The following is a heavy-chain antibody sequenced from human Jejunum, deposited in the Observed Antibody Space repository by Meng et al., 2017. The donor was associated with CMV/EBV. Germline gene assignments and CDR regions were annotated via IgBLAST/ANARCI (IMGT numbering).Heavy chain of an antibody. J-gene: IGHJ6*02. CDR1: GYIFTGYY. CDR3: AKEGVLYGMDV. D-gene: IGHD4/OR15-4a*01. CDR2: INPSGYNT. Sequence: CKASGYIFTGYYIHWVRQAPGQGLEWMALINPSGYNTNYTQKFQGRITVTRDTSTRTVYMELNNLTFEDTAVYYCAKEGVLYGMDVWGQGTTVTVSS. V-gene: IGHV1-46*01.